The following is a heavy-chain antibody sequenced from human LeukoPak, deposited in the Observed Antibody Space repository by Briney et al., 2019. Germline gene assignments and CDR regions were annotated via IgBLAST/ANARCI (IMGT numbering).Heavy chain of an antibody. CDR2: ISWNSGSI. J-gene: IGHJ6*04. D-gene: IGHD3-10*02. CDR3: AELGITMIGGV. Sequence: GGSLRLSCAASGFTFDDYAMHWVRQAPGKGLEWVSGISWNSGSIGYADSVKGRFTISRDNAKNSLYLQMNSLRAEDTAVYYCAELGITMIGGVWCKGTTVTISS. V-gene: IGHV3-9*01. CDR1: GFTFDDYA.